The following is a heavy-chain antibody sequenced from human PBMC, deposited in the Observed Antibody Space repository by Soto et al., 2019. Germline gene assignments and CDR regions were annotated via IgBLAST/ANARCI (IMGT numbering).Heavy chain of an antibody. CDR2: ISYDGSNK. D-gene: IGHD3-3*01. Sequence: XGSLRLSCAASGFTFSSYGMHWVRQAPGKGLEWVAVISYDGSNKYYADSVKGRFTISRDNSKNTLYLQMNSLRAEDTAVYYCAKTIYRFLEWFDAFDIWGQGTMVTVSS. CDR1: GFTFSSYG. V-gene: IGHV3-30*18. J-gene: IGHJ3*02. CDR3: AKTIYRFLEWFDAFDI.